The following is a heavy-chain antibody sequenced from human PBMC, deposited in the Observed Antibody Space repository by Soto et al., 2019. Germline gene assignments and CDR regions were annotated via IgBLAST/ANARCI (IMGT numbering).Heavy chain of an antibody. CDR2: ISWNSGSI. D-gene: IGHD2-15*01. CDR3: AKGMVAANINYYYYYYMDV. CDR1: GFTFDDYA. V-gene: IGHV3-9*01. J-gene: IGHJ6*03. Sequence: PGGSLRLSCAASGFTFDDYAMHWVRQAPGKGLEWVSGISWNSGSIGYADSVKGRFTISRDNAKNSLYLQMNSLRAEDTALYYCAKGMVAANINYYYYYYMDVWGKGTTVTVSS.